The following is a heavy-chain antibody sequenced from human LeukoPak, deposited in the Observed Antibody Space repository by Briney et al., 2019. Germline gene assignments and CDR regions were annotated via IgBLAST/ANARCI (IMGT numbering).Heavy chain of an antibody. D-gene: IGHD2-21*01. CDR2: FRSKDNSYAE. CDR1: GFTFSGPA. V-gene: IGHV3-73*01. J-gene: IGHJ6*03. Sequence: GGSLRLCCAASGFTFSGPAMHRVCQASGKGQEWVCRFRSKDNSYAEAYAATVNGRFTISRDDSKNAEQLQMNGLKTEYPAMYYCTRQRTIMVAPGDYYYYIDDWGKGTMVTVSS. CDR3: TRQRTIMVAPGDYYYYIDD.